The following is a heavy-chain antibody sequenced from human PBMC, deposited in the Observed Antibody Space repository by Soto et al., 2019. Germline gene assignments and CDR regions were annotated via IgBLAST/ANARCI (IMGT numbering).Heavy chain of an antibody. CDR2: INHSGST. V-gene: IGHV4-34*01. D-gene: IGHD2-15*01. CDR1: GGSFSGYY. CDR3: ARGGGKSYYGMDV. Sequence: QVQLQQWGAGLLKPSETLSLTCAVYGGSFSGYYWSWIRQPPGKGLEWIGEINHSGSTNYNPSLKGRVTISVDTSKNQFSLKLSSVTAADTAVYYCARGGGKSYYGMDVWGQGTTVTVSS. J-gene: IGHJ6*02.